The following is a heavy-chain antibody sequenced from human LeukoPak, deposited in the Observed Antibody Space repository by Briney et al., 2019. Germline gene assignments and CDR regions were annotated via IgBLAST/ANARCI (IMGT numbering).Heavy chain of an antibody. CDR3: ARTLYISAVPGGFDY. D-gene: IGHD6-25*01. CDR2: INPSGGST. J-gene: IGHJ4*02. Sequence: ASVRVSCKASGYTFTSYYMHWVRQAPGQGLEWMGIINPSGGSTRYAQKFQGRVTMTRDTSISTAYMELSRLRSDDTALYYCARTLYISAVPGGFDYWGQGTLVTVSS. CDR1: GYTFTSYY. V-gene: IGHV1-46*01.